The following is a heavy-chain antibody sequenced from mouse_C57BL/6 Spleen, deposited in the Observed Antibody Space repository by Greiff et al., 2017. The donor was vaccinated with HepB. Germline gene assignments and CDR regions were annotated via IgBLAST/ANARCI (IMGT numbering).Heavy chain of an antibody. Sequence: VQLQQPGAELVKPGASVKLSCKASGYTFTSYWMHWVKQRPGQGLEWIGMIHPNSGSTNYNEKFKSKATLTVDKSSSTAYMQLSSLTSEDSAVYYCARSRLEYYFDYWGQGTTLTVSS. D-gene: IGHD1-2*01. CDR3: ARSRLEYYFDY. CDR1: GYTFTSYW. CDR2: IHPNSGST. V-gene: IGHV1-64*01. J-gene: IGHJ2*01.